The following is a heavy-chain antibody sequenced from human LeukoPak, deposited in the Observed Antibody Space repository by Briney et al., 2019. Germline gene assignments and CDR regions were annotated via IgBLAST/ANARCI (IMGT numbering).Heavy chain of an antibody. CDR1: GGSFSGYY. Sequence: PSETLSLTCAVYGGSFSGYYWSWIRQPPGKGLEWIGYIYYSGSTNYNPSLKSRVTISVDTSKNQFSLKLSSVTAADTAVYYCASQKYSSGWYWGFDYWGQGTLVTVSS. J-gene: IGHJ4*02. CDR2: IYYSGST. V-gene: IGHV4-59*12. CDR3: ASQKYSSGWYWGFDY. D-gene: IGHD6-19*01.